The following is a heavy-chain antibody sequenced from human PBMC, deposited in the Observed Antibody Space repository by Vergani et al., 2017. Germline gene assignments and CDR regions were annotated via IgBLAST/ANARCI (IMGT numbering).Heavy chain of an antibody. D-gene: IGHD2-2*01. V-gene: IGHV1-18*04. CDR1: GYTFPSYG. CDR2: ISAYNGNT. J-gene: IGHJ6*02. CDR3: ARDPDIVVVPAAPYYYYYYGMDV. Sequence: QVQLVQSGAEVKKPGASVKVSCKASGYTFPSYGISWVRQAPGQGLEWMGWISAYNGNTNYAQKLQGRFTMTTDTSTSTAYMELRSLRSDDTAVYYCARDPDIVVVPAAPYYYYYYGMDVWGQGTTVTVSS.